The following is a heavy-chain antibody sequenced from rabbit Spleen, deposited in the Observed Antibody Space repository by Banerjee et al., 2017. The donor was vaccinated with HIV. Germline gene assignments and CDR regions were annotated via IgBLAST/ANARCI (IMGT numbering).Heavy chain of an antibody. J-gene: IGHJ4*01. D-gene: IGHD1-1*01. CDR2: IRGGNSNGL. V-gene: IGHV1S40*01. CDR3: VRDLTNSGIYGDL. Sequence: QSLEESGGGLVKPGASLTLTCTASGFDFSKSYWICWVRQAPGKGPEWIACIRGGNSNGLVAASWAKGRFTISKTSSTTVTLQMTSLTAADTATYFCVRDLTNSGIYGDLWGQGTLVTVS. CDR1: GFDFSKSYW.